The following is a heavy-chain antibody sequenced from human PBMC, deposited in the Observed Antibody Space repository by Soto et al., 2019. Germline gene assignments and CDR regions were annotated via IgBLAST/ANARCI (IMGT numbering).Heavy chain of an antibody. CDR2: IYYSGST. CDR1: GGSISSYY. V-gene: IGHV4-59*01. Sequence: SETLSLTCTVSGGSISSYYWSWIRQPPGKGLDWIGYIYYSGSTNYNPSLKSRVTISVDTSKNQFSLKLSSVTAADTAVYYCARAPGYCSSTSCYGGYYFDYWGQGTLVTVSS. CDR3: ARAPGYCSSTSCYGGYYFDY. D-gene: IGHD2-2*01. J-gene: IGHJ4*02.